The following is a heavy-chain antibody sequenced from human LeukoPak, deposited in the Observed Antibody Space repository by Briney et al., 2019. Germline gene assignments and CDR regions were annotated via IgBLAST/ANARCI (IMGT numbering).Heavy chain of an antibody. CDR1: GFTFSDFY. CDR2: ISTNGVTV. V-gene: IGHV3-11*04. Sequence: PGGSLRLSCAASGFTFSDFYMSWIRQAPGKGLEYVSFISTNGVTVHYADSVKGRFTISRDNSKNTLYLQMNSLRAEDTAVYYCAKDTPYGDYVFDYWGQGTLVTVSS. J-gene: IGHJ4*02. CDR3: AKDTPYGDYVFDY. D-gene: IGHD4-17*01.